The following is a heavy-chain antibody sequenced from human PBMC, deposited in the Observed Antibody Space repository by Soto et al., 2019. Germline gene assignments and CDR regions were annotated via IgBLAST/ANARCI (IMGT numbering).Heavy chain of an antibody. Sequence: SVKVSCKASGSTFTSSAVQWVRQARGQRLEWIGWIVVGSGNTNYAQKFQERVTITRDMSTSTAYMELSSLRSEDTAVYYCAADGNSGYSYYYYYGMDVWGQGTTVTVSS. CDR2: IVVGSGNT. J-gene: IGHJ6*02. CDR1: GSTFTSSA. D-gene: IGHD5-12*01. CDR3: AADGNSGYSYYYYYGMDV. V-gene: IGHV1-58*01.